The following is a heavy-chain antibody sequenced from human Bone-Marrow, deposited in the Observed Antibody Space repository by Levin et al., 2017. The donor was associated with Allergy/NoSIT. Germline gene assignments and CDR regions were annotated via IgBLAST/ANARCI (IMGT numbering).Heavy chain of an antibody. Sequence: GGSLRLSCKASEYSFTNHWIAWVRQMSGKGLEWMGIIYPAKSDTRYSASFQGQVTISADKSISTAYLQWSSLKASDTAMYYWERLVRPEWQYLGAGCDQWGQGTLVTVSS. CDR1: EYSFTNHW. J-gene: IGHJ4*02. D-gene: IGHD2/OR15-2a*01. V-gene: IGHV5-51*01. CDR3: ERLVRPEWQYLGAGCDQ. CDR2: IYPAKSDT.